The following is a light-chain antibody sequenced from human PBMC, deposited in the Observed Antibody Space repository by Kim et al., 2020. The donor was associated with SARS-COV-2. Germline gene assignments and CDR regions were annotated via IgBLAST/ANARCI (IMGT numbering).Light chain of an antibody. V-gene: IGKV3-20*01. Sequence: SPRERATLSCRASQSVYNTYLAWYQQKPGQAPRLLISGASSRVTGIPDRFSGSGSGTEFTLTIRRLEPEDFAVYYCQQYATLPLTFGGGTKVEIK. CDR1: QSVYNTY. CDR2: GAS. J-gene: IGKJ4*01. CDR3: QQYATLPLT.